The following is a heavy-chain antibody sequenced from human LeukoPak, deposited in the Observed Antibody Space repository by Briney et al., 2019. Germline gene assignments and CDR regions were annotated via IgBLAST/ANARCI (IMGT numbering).Heavy chain of an antibody. CDR3: AKYVYYYDSSGYYSPLL. D-gene: IGHD3-22*01. CDR1: GFTFSNYA. V-gene: IGHV3-23*01. Sequence: GGSLRLSCAASGFTFSNYAMSWVRQAPGKGLEWVSAISGSGGRTYYADSVKGWFTISRDNSKNTLYLQMNSLRAEDTAVYYCAKYVYYYDSSGYYSPLLWGQGTLVTVSS. J-gene: IGHJ4*02. CDR2: ISGSGGRT.